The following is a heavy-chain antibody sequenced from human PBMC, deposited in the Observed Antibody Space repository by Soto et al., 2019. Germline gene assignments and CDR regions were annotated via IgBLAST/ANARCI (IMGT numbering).Heavy chain of an antibody. J-gene: IGHJ3*02. CDR3: ARGWAGVDSGYCSSTSCYLQQPVKDAFDI. D-gene: IGHD2-2*01. CDR1: GYTLTSYD. V-gene: IGHV1-8*01. CDR2: MNPNSGNT. Sequence: ASVKVSCKASGYTLTSYDINWVRQATGQGLEWMGWMNPNSGNTGYAQKFQGRVTMTRNTSISTAYMELSSLRSEDTAVYYCARGWAGVDSGYCSSTSCYLQQPVKDAFDIWGQGTMVTVSS.